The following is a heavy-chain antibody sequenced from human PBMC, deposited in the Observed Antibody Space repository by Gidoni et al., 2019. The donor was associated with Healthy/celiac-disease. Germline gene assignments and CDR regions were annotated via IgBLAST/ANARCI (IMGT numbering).Heavy chain of an antibody. Sequence: EVQLVESGGGVVQPGGSLRLSGAASGFTFSSYWMHWVRQAPGKGLVWVSRINSDGSSTSYADSVKGRFTISRDNAKNTLYLQMNSLRAEDTAVYYCARDSTVTYAFDIWGQGTMVTVSS. CDR2: INSDGSST. D-gene: IGHD4-17*01. CDR3: ARDSTVTYAFDI. V-gene: IGHV3-74*01. CDR1: GFTFSSYW. J-gene: IGHJ3*02.